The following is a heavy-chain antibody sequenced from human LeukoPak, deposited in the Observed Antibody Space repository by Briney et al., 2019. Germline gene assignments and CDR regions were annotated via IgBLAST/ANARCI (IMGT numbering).Heavy chain of an antibody. D-gene: IGHD3-22*01. V-gene: IGHV3-9*01. J-gene: IGHJ4*02. CDR1: GFTFDDYA. CDR3: ARLRGPTYYYDSSGRYFDY. Sequence: GGSLRLSCAASGFTFDDYAMHWVRQAPGKGLEWVSGISWNSGSIGYADSVKGRFTISRGNAKNSLYLQMNSLRAEDTALYYCARLRGPTYYYDSSGRYFDYWGQGTLVTVSS. CDR2: ISWNSGSI.